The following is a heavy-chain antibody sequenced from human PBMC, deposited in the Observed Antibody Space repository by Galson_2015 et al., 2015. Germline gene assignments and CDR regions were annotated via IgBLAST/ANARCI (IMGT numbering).Heavy chain of an antibody. V-gene: IGHV3-33*01. CDR2: IWYDGSNR. Sequence: SLRLSCAASGFTFSSYGMHWVRQAPGKGLEWVAVIWYDGSNRYYADSVKGRFTISRDNSKNTLYLQMNRLRAEDTAVYYCARDPPRELGDSYYYMDVWGKGTTVTVSS. CDR3: ARDPPRELGDSYYYMDV. J-gene: IGHJ6*03. D-gene: IGHD1-7*01. CDR1: GFTFSSYG.